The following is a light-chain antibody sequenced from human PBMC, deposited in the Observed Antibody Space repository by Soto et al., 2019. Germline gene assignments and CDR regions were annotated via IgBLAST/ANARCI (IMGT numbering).Light chain of an antibody. CDR2: EGS. J-gene: IGLJ3*02. CDR1: SSGVGSYNL. Sequence: SVLTQPASVSGSPGQSITISCTGTSSGVGSYNLVSWYQQHPGKAPKLMIYEGSKRPSGVSNRFSGSKSGNTASLTISGLQAEDEAGYYCCSYAGRVFGGGTKLTVL. CDR3: CSYAGRV. V-gene: IGLV2-23*01.